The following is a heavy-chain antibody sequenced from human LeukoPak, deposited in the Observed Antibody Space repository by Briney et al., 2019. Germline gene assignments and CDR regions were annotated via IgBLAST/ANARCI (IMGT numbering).Heavy chain of an antibody. V-gene: IGHV3-74*01. CDR1: GFTFSDYW. J-gene: IGHJ4*02. Sequence: GGSLRLSCAASGFTFSDYWMHWVRQAPGKGLVWVSGINSDGSTTNYADSVKGRFTISRDNAKNTLYLQMNSLRAEDTAVYHCARIPIGFGELGNYWGQGTLVAVSS. D-gene: IGHD3-10*01. CDR2: INSDGSTT. CDR3: ARIPIGFGELGNY.